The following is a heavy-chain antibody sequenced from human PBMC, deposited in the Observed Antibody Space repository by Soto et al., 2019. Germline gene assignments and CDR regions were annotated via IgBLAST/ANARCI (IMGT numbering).Heavy chain of an antibody. Sequence: GASVKVSCKASGYTFTGYYMHWVRQAPGQGLEWMGWINPNSGGTNYAQKFQGWVTMTRDTSISTAYMELSRLRSDDTAVYYCARETVLVPAAASPYYGMDVWGQGTTVTVSS. CDR1: GYTFTGYY. CDR3: ARETVLVPAAASPYYGMDV. CDR2: INPNSGGT. J-gene: IGHJ6*02. V-gene: IGHV1-2*04. D-gene: IGHD2-2*01.